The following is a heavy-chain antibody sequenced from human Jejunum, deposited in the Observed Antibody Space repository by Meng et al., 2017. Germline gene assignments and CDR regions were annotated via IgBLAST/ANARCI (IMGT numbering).Heavy chain of an antibody. CDR2: AST. CDR1: GGSVSSSGYQ. D-gene: IGHD7-27*01. CDR3: ARDHWGSLDY. Sequence: QVQLQESCPGRVRPSETLSLICAVSGGSVSSSGYQWGWIRQPPGKGLEWIGYASTNYNPSLKSRVTISVDTSKNQFSLKLTSVTAADTAVYYCARDHWGSLDYWGQGVLVTVSS. V-gene: IGHV4-61*08. J-gene: IGHJ4*02.